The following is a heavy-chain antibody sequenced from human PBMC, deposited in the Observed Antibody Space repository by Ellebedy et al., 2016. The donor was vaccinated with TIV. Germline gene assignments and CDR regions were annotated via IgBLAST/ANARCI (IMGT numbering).Heavy chain of an antibody. CDR1: GYTFTSYG. J-gene: IGHJ6*02. V-gene: IGHV1-18*01. CDR2: ISAYNGNT. Sequence: ASVKVSXKASGYTFTSYGISWVRQAPGQGLEWMGWISAYNGNTNYAQKLQGRVTMTTDTSTSTAYMELRSLRSDDTAVYYCARDKHTGKYYYYYGMDVWGQGTTVTVSS. D-gene: IGHD2-8*02. CDR3: ARDKHTGKYYYYYGMDV.